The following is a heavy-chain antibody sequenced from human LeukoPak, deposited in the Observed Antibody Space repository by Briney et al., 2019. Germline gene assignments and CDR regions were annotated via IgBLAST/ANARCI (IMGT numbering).Heavy chain of an antibody. V-gene: IGHV3-21*01. Sequence: PGGSLRLSRAASGFTFSSYSMCWVRQAPGEGLEWVSSISSSSSYIYYADSVKGRFTISRDNAKNSLYLQMNSLRAEDTAVYYCARGLAVALSDYWGQGTLVTVSS. CDR1: GFTFSSYS. J-gene: IGHJ4*02. CDR3: ARGLAVALSDY. D-gene: IGHD6-19*01. CDR2: ISSSSSYI.